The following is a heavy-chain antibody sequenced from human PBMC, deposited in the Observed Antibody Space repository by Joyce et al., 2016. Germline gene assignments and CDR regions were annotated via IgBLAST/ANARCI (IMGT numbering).Heavy chain of an antibody. Sequence: QVQMQESGPGLVKPSETPSLTCSVSGGSMINQYWSWIRQPPGKGLEWIGYIYSNGITNSDPSLKSRVAMLVDTSKNQFSLSLSSVTVADTALYYCARGGPSDAFDVWGQGTMIAVSS. J-gene: IGHJ3*01. CDR3: ARGGPSDAFDV. CDR1: GGSMINQY. V-gene: IGHV4-59*11. CDR2: IYSNGIT.